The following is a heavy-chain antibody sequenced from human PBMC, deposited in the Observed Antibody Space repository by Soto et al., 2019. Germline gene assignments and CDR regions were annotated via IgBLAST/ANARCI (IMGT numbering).Heavy chain of an antibody. CDR3: ARDHWGYCSGGSCSPGHWFDP. J-gene: IGHJ5*02. CDR1: GFTFSSYA. D-gene: IGHD2-15*01. CDR2: ISYDGSNK. Sequence: GSLRLSCAASGFTFSSYAMHWVRQAPGKGLEWVAVISYDGSNKYYADSVKGRFTISRDNSKNTLYLQMNSLRAEDTAVYYCARDHWGYCSGGSCSPGHWFDPWGQGTLVTVSS. V-gene: IGHV3-30-3*01.